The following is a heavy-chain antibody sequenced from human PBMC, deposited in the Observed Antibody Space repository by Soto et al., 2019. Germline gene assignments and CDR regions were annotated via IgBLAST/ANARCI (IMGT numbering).Heavy chain of an antibody. Sequence: GGSLRLSCGASGFTFSTYAMSWVRQAPGKGLEWVASISGSGATTYHAESVKRRFSISRDNSKDTRYLQMNSLRAEDTAMYYCAKDFWSLELPAYHFDCCRQGARFTVAS. J-gene: IGHJ4*02. CDR2: ISGSGATT. CDR1: GFTFSTYA. V-gene: IGHV3-23*01. CDR3: AKDFWSLELPAYHFDC. D-gene: IGHD1-7*01.